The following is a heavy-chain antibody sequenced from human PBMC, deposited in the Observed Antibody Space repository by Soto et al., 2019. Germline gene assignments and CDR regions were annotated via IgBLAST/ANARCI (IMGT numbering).Heavy chain of an antibody. CDR3: AHSAGYDILSGYFREVDY. D-gene: IGHD3-9*01. V-gene: IGHV2-5*02. Sequence: QITLKESGPTLVKPTQTLTLTCTFSGFSLSTSGVGVGWIRQPPGKALEWLALIYWDDDKRYSPSLKTRLTIPTDTSKNQVVLTMTNMDAVDTATYYCAHSAGYDILSGYFREVDYWGQGTLVTVSS. CDR1: GFSLSTSGVG. CDR2: IYWDDDK. J-gene: IGHJ4*02.